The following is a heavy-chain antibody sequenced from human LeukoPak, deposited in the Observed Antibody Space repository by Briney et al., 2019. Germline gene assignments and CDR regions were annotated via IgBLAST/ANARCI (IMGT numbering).Heavy chain of an antibody. J-gene: IGHJ5*02. Sequence: GGSLRLSCAASGFTFSSYAMHWVRQAPGKGLEWVAVISYDGSNKYYADSVKGRFTISRDNSKNTLYLQMNSLRAEDTAVYYCAREGLVGPTWGNWFDPWGQGTLVTVSS. V-gene: IGHV3-30*04. CDR2: ISYDGSNK. CDR1: GFTFSSYA. CDR3: AREGLVGPTWGNWFDP. D-gene: IGHD1-26*01.